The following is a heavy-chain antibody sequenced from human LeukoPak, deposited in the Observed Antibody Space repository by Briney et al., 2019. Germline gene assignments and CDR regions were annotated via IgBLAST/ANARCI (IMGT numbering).Heavy chain of an antibody. D-gene: IGHD4-17*01. J-gene: IGHJ3*02. CDR2: ISAYNGNT. V-gene: IGHV1-18*01. CDR1: GYTFTSYG. Sequence: ASVKVSCKASGYTFTSYGISWVRQAPGQGLEWMGWISAYNGNTNYAQKFQGRVTMTRDTSTSTVYMELSSLRSEDTAVYYCARDTGYGASDAFDIWGQGTMVTVSS. CDR3: ARDTGYGASDAFDI.